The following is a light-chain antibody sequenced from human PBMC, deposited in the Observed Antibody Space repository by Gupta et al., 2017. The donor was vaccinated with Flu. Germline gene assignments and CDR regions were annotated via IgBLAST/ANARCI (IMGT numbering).Light chain of an antibody. CDR3: MIWHSSAWV. J-gene: IGLJ2*01. CDR2: YKSDSDK. V-gene: IGLV5-45*01. CDR1: SGINVGTSK. Sequence: CTLRSGINVGTSKIYWYQQKPGSPPQYLLTYKSDSDKQQGSGVPSRFSGSKDASANAGILXIXGLQSEXEADYYCMIWHSSAWVFGGGTKLTVL.